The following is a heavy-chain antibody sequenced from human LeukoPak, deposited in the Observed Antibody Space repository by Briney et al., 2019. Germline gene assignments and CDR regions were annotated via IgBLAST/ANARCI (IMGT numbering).Heavy chain of an antibody. CDR2: MNQDGSET. V-gene: IGHV3-7*03. Sequence: PGGSLRLSCAASGFTFGDYWMSWVRQAPGKGLEWVANMNQDGSETYYVDSVKGRFTISRDNAKNSLYLQMNSLRDEDTAVYSCARDAPGSYYFYWGQGTLVAVSS. CDR1: GFTFGDYW. CDR3: ARDAPGSYYFY. D-gene: IGHD1-26*01. J-gene: IGHJ4*02.